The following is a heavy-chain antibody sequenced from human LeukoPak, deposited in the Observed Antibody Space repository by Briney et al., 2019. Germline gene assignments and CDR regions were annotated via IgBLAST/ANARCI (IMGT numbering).Heavy chain of an antibody. CDR3: ARVFARSGEISGSYYYY. D-gene: IGHD1-26*01. J-gene: IGHJ4*02. V-gene: IGHV1-69*05. CDR2: ITPIFGTA. Sequence: SVKVSCKASGGTFSTYAINWVRQAPGQGLEWMGGITPIFGTANYAQKFQGRVTITTDESTSTAYMELSSLRSEDTAVYYCARVFARSGEISGSYYYYRGRGTLVTVSS. CDR1: GGTFSTYA.